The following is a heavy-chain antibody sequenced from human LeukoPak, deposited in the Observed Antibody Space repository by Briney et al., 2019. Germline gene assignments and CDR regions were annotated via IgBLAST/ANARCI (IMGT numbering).Heavy chain of an antibody. CDR1: GFTSSSYA. V-gene: IGHV3-23*01. CDR2: ISGSGGST. D-gene: IGHD2-15*01. J-gene: IGHJ4*02. Sequence: GALRLSCAASGFTSSSYAMSWVRQAPGKGLEWVSAISGSGGSTYYADSVKGRFTISRDNSKNTLYLQMNSLRAEDTAVYYCAKEGLLCSGGSCYHDYFDYWGQGTLVTVSS. CDR3: AKEGLLCSGGSCYHDYFDY.